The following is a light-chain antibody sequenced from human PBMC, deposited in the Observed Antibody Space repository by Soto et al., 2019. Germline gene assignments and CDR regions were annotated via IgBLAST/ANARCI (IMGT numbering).Light chain of an antibody. CDR1: FSDVGGYDY. V-gene: IGLV2-8*01. CDR3: SSYAGSNNLL. J-gene: IGLJ2*01. CDR2: EVS. Sequence: QSVLTQPPSTSGSPGQSVTISCTGTFSDVGGYDYVSWYQQHPGKAPKLLIYEVSKRPSGVPDRFSGSKSGNTASLTVSGLQAEDEAEYHCSSYAGSNNLLFGGGTKVTVL.